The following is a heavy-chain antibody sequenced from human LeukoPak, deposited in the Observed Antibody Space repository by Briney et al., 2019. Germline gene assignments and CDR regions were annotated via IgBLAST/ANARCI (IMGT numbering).Heavy chain of an antibody. CDR2: ISSSGSTI. V-gene: IGHV3-11*04. D-gene: IGHD2-15*01. CDR1: GFTFSDYY. J-gene: IGHJ4*02. CDR3: AREVCSGGSCRLDY. Sequence: GGSLRLSCAASGFTFSDYYMSWIRQAPGKGLEGVSYISSSGSTIYYADSVKGRFTISRDKAKNSLYLQMNSLRAEDTAVYYCAREVCSGGSCRLDYWGQGTLVTVSS.